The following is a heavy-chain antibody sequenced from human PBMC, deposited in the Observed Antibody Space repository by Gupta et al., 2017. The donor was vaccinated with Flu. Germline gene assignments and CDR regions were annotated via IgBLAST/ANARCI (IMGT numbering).Heavy chain of an antibody. CDR3: AKAGPWYSSSWSYFDY. Sequence: QAPGKGLALVSVISGSGGSTNYADSVKGRFTISRDNSKNTLYLQLNSLRAEDTAVYYCAKAGPWYSSSWSYFDYWGQGTLVTVSS. J-gene: IGHJ4*02. V-gene: IGHV3-23*01. CDR2: ISGSGGST. D-gene: IGHD6-13*01.